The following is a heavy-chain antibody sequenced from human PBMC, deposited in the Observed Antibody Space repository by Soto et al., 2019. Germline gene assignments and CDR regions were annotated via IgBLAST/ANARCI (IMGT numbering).Heavy chain of an antibody. J-gene: IGHJ1*01. D-gene: IGHD3-22*01. V-gene: IGHV4-30-2*01. CDR2: IYHSGST. CDR1: GGSISSGGYS. CDR3: ASTYFDSSGSALRD. Sequence: QLQLQESGSGLVKPSQTLSLTCAVSGGSISSGGYSWSWIRQPPGKGLEWIGYIYHSGSTYYNPSLKSRVTLSVDRSKNQFSLKLRSVTAADTAVYYCASTYFDSSGSALRDWGQGTLVTVSS.